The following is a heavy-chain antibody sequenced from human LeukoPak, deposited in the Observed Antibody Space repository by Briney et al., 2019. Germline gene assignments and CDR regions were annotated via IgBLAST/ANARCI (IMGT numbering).Heavy chain of an antibody. V-gene: IGHV4-39*07. CDR3: ARVHYFASGSYYNDPYYLDS. CDR2: INHSGST. Sequence: PSQTLSLTCTVSGGSISSGSYYWSWIRQPPGKGLEWIGEINHSGSTNYNPSLKSRVTISVDTSKNQFSLKLSSVTAADTAVYYCARVHYFASGSYYNDPYYLDSWGQGTLVTVSS. D-gene: IGHD3-10*01. J-gene: IGHJ4*02. CDR1: GGSISSGSYY.